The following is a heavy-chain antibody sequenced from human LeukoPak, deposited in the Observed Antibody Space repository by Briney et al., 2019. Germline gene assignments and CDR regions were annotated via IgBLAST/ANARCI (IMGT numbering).Heavy chain of an antibody. CDR1: GFTFSSYS. V-gene: IGHV3-21*01. CDR2: ISSSSSYK. J-gene: IGHJ4*02. D-gene: IGHD3-3*01. Sequence: GGSLRLSCAASGFTFSSYSMNWVRQAPGKGLEWVSSISSSSSYKYYADSVKGRFTISRDNAKNSLYLQMNSLRAEDTAVYYCATAYYDFWSGHQRALGNPDYWGQGTLVTVSS. CDR3: ATAYYDFWSGHQRALGNPDY.